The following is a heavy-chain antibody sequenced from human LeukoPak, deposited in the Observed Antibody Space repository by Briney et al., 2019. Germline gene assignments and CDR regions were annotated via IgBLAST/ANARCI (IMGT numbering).Heavy chain of an antibody. CDR2: VDPEDGET. CDR3: ATMEDHDYGDYDFSY. Sequence: GASVKVSCKASGYTFTSYYMHWVQQAPGKGLEWMGLVDPEDGETIYAEKFQGRVTITADTSTDTAYMELGSLRSEDTAVYYCATMEDHDYGDYDFSYWGQGTLVTVSS. CDR1: GYTFTSYY. D-gene: IGHD4-17*01. J-gene: IGHJ4*02. V-gene: IGHV1-69-2*01.